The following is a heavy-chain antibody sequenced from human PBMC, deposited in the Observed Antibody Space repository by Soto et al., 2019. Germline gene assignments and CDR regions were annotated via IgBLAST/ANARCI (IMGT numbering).Heavy chain of an antibody. V-gene: IGHV1-69*08. J-gene: IGHJ6*03. Sequence: QVQLVQSGAEVKKPGSSVKVSCKASGGTFSSYTISWVRLAPGQGLEWMGRIIPILGIANYAQKLQGRVTITADKSTSTASMELSSLRSEDTAVYYCAREYSSSSYYYYYLDVWGNGTTVTVSS. D-gene: IGHD6-6*01. CDR2: IIPILGIA. CDR1: GGTFSSYT. CDR3: AREYSSSSYYYYYLDV.